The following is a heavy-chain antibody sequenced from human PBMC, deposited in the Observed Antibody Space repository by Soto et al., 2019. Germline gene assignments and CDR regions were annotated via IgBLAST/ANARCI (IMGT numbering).Heavy chain of an antibody. Sequence: EVQLVESGGGLVQPGGSLRLSCAASGFTFSDYWMSWVRQAQGKGLECVANIKTDGSEKYYVDPVKGRFTISRDNAKNSLYLQMNSLRAEVTAVYYCASSMGRGGNDYWGQGTLVAVSS. D-gene: IGHD3-10*01. CDR3: ASSMGRGGNDY. CDR2: IKTDGSEK. CDR1: GFTFSDYW. V-gene: IGHV3-7*05. J-gene: IGHJ4*02.